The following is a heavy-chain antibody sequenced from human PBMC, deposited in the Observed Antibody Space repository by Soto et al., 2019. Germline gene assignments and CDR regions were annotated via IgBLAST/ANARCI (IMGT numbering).Heavy chain of an antibody. J-gene: IGHJ5*02. Sequence: GGSLKLSCAASGFTFSTYGMAWVRQAPGKGLEWVSYISFSSTTICYADSVRGRFTISRDNAKNSLYLQMNTLRDEDTAVYYCARDNGTAASFDPWGKGTLVPVSS. D-gene: IGHD1-1*01. CDR1: GFTFSTYG. CDR3: ARDNGTAASFDP. V-gene: IGHV3-48*02. CDR2: ISFSSTTI.